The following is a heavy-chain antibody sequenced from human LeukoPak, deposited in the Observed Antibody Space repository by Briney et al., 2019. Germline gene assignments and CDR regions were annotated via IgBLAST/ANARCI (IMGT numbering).Heavy chain of an antibody. J-gene: IGHJ5*02. CDR3: ARTVAGTAYNWFDP. D-gene: IGHD6-19*01. Sequence: GGSLRLSCAATGFTFSSYAMHWVRQAPGKGLEWVAVISYDGSNKYYADSVKGRFTISRDNSKNTLYLQMNSLRAEDTAVYYCARTVAGTAYNWFDPWGQGTLVTVSS. V-gene: IGHV3-30-3*01. CDR2: ISYDGSNK. CDR1: GFTFSSYA.